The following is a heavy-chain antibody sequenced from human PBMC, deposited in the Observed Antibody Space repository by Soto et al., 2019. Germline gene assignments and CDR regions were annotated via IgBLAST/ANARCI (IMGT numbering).Heavy chain of an antibody. CDR2: VNPNGGST. CDR3: VRGLLSGDY. Sequence: RASVKVACKASGYTFTSFYIHWVRQAPGQGLEWVGIVNPNGGSTNYAQNFKGRITISRDTSTSTVYMDLSSLRSEDTAVYYCVRGLLSGDYWGQGTLVTVSS. CDR1: GYTFTSFY. V-gene: IGHV1-46*03. J-gene: IGHJ4*02.